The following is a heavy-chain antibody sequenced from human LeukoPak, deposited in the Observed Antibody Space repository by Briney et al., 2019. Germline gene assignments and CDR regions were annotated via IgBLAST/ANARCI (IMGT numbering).Heavy chain of an antibody. D-gene: IGHD2-21*02. Sequence: SETLSLTCTVSGGFISSSSYYWGWIRQPPGKGLEWIESIYYSGSTYYNPSLKSRVTISVDTSKNQFSLKLSSVTAVDTAVYYCARRYCGGDCYHFDYWGQGTLVTVSS. CDR2: IYYSGST. CDR3: ARRYCGGDCYHFDY. V-gene: IGHV4-39*01. J-gene: IGHJ4*02. CDR1: GGFISSSSYY.